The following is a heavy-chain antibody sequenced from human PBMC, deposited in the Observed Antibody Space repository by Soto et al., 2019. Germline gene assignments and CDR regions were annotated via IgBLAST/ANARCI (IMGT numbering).Heavy chain of an antibody. Sequence: QITLKESGPTLVKPTQTLTLTCTFSGFSLSTSGVGVGWIRQPPGKALEWLALIYWDDDKRYSPSLKSRLTITKDTSKNQVVLTMTNMDPVDTATYYCALERGIAAAGLNWFDPWGQGTPVTVSS. D-gene: IGHD6-13*01. V-gene: IGHV2-5*02. CDR2: IYWDDDK. CDR3: ALERGIAAAGLNWFDP. J-gene: IGHJ5*02. CDR1: GFSLSTSGVG.